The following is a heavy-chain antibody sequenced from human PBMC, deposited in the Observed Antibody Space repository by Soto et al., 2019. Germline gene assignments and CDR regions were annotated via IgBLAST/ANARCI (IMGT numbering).Heavy chain of an antibody. J-gene: IGHJ6*02. CDR2: IIPIFGTA. CDR1: GGTFSSYA. Sequence: EASVKVSCKASGGTFSSYAISWVRQAPGQGLEWMGGIIPIFGTANYAQKFQGRVTITADKSTSTAYMELSSLRSEDTAVYYCARHLNYDILTGYYKRGPYYYYGMDVWGQGTTVTVSS. D-gene: IGHD3-9*01. CDR3: ARHLNYDILTGYYKRGPYYYYGMDV. V-gene: IGHV1-69*06.